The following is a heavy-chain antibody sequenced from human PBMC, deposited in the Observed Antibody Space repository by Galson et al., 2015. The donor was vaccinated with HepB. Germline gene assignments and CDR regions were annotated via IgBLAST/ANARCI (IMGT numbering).Heavy chain of an antibody. J-gene: IGHJ5*02. CDR1: GYIFTNHG. CDR2: ISPYSGDT. V-gene: IGHV1-18*01. CDR3: ARDHGFGDSLPDP. D-gene: IGHD3-10*01. Sequence: SVKVSCKTSGYIFTNHGVSWVRQAPGRGLEYIGWISPYSGDTIYAQKFQGRVTMTTDTPTTTVFMELRSLKPDDTAVYYCARDHGFGDSLPDPWGPGTLVAVSA.